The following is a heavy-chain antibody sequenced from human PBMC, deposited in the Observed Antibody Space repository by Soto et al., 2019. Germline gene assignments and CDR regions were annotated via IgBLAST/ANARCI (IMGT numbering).Heavy chain of an antibody. D-gene: IGHD3-22*01. Sequence: ASVKVSCKASGYTFTSYYMHWVRQAPGQGLEWMGIINPSGGSTSYAQKFQGRVTMTRDTSTSTVYMELSRLRSEDTAVYYCASLYDYYDSSGYRKDAFDIWGQGTMVTVSS. CDR2: INPSGGST. CDR3: ASLYDYYDSSGYRKDAFDI. V-gene: IGHV1-46*01. CDR1: GYTFTSYY. J-gene: IGHJ3*02.